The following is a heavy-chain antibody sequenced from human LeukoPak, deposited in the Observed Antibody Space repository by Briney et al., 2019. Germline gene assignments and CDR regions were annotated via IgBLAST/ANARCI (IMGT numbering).Heavy chain of an antibody. CDR3: RGYCSGGSCYSGDY. J-gene: IGHJ4*02. CDR2: IYYSGST. V-gene: IGHV4-61*01. D-gene: IGHD2-15*01. CDR1: GGSVSSGSYY. Sequence: SETLSLTCTVSGGSVSSGSYYWSWIRQPPGTGLEWIGYIYYSGSTNYNPSLKSRVTISVDTSKNQFSLKLSSVTAADTAVYYCRGYCSGGSCYSGDYWGQGTLVTVSS.